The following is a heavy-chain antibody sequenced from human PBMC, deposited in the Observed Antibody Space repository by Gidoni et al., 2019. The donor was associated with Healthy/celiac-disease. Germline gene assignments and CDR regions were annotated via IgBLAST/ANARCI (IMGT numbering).Heavy chain of an antibody. CDR1: GFTFSSYE. Sequence: LVQPGGSLRLSCAASGFTFSSYEMNWVRQAPGKGLEWVSYISSSGSTIYYADSVKGRFTISRDNAKNSLYLQMNSLGAEDTAVYYCARDLLFGAYSSSWYRDRYYYYGMDVWGQGTTVTVSS. V-gene: IGHV3-48*03. D-gene: IGHD6-13*01. J-gene: IGHJ6*02. CDR3: ARDLLFGAYSSSWYRDRYYYYGMDV. CDR2: ISSSGSTI.